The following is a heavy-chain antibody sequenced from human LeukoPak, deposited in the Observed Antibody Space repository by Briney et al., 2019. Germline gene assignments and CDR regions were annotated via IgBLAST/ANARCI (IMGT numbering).Heavy chain of an antibody. CDR3: AGGTYYYFDY. Sequence: PSETLSLTCTVSGGSISYYWTWIRPPPGKELEWIGYIYYNGNTNYNPSLKSRVTISLDTSKNQFSLKVSSVTAADTAIYYCAGGTYYYFDYWGQGTLVTVSS. J-gene: IGHJ4*02. V-gene: IGHV4-59*01. D-gene: IGHD1-26*01. CDR1: GGSISYY. CDR2: IYYNGNT.